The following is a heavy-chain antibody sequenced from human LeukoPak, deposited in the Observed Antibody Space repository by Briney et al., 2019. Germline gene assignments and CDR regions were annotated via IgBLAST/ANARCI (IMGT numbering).Heavy chain of an antibody. CDR3: ATWAFYHNLDV. J-gene: IGHJ6*02. CDR2: IKADGSGT. Sequence: GGSLRLSCAASGFNISPYAIYWIRQGPGMGLDWVSVIKADGSGTFYSDSVRGRFTTSRDNSKNSLYLQMSSLTSDDTALYYCATWAFYHNLDVWGQGTTVAVSS. CDR1: GFNISPYA. V-gene: IGHV3-43*02. D-gene: IGHD2/OR15-2a*01.